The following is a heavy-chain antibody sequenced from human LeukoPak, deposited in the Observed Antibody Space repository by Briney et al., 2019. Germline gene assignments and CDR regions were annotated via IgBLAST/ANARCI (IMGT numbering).Heavy chain of an antibody. V-gene: IGHV4-39*01. CDR3: ARHSRSAYSGYENAFDI. Sequence: PSETLSLTCTVSGDSISSSSYYWDWIRQPPGKGLEWIANVYYSTNTYYNPSLKSRVTISVDTSKNQFSLKLSSVTAADTAIYYCARHSRSAYSGYENAFDIWGQGTVVTVSS. CDR2: VYYSTNT. J-gene: IGHJ3*02. D-gene: IGHD5-12*01. CDR1: GDSISSSSYY.